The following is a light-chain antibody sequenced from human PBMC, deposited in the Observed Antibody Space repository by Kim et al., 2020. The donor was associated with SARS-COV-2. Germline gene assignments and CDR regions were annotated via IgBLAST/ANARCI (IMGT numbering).Light chain of an antibody. V-gene: IGLV4-69*01. CDR1: SGHSSDA. J-gene: IGLJ3*02. CDR3: QTWGTGTPV. CDR2: LNSDGSH. Sequence: ASVKFTCTLSSGHSSDAIAWHQQQPEKGPRYLMKLNSDGSHSKGDGIPDRFSGSSSGAERYLTISSLQSEDEADYYCQTWGTGTPVVGGGTKLTVL.